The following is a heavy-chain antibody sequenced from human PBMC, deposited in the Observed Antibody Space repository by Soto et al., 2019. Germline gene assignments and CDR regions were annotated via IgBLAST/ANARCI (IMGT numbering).Heavy chain of an antibody. V-gene: IGHV3-23*01. CDR3: AKSSVPGSSWSANFDY. Sequence: PGGSLRLSCAASGVTFSSYAMSWVRQAPGKGLEWASAISGSGGSTYYADSVKGRFTISRDNSKNTLYLQMNSLRAEDTAVYYCAKSSVPGSSWSANFDYWGQGTLVTVSS. D-gene: IGHD6-13*01. CDR2: ISGSGGST. CDR1: GVTFSSYA. J-gene: IGHJ4*02.